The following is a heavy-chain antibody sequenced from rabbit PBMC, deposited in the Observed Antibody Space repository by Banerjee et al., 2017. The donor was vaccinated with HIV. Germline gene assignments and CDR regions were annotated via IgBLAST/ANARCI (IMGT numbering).Heavy chain of an antibody. CDR2: INAVTGKA. D-gene: IGHD1-1*01. Sequence: QSLEESGGDLVKPGASLTLTCIASGVSFSDDSYMCWVRQAPGKGLEWIACINAVTGKAVYASWAKGRFTFSKTSSTTVTLQMTSLTAADTATYFCARDLVGVIGWNFYLWGPGTLVTV. V-gene: IGHV1S40*01. J-gene: IGHJ4*01. CDR1: GVSFSDDSY. CDR3: ARDLVGVIGWNFYL.